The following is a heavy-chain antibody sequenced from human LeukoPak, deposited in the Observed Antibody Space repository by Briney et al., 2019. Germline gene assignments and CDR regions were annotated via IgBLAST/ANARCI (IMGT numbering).Heavy chain of an antibody. CDR2: ISSSSSYI. CDR1: GFTFSSYS. V-gene: IGHV3-21*01. J-gene: IGHJ5*02. Sequence: PGGSLRLSCAASGFTFSSYSMNWVRQAPGKGLEWVSSISSSSSYIYYADSVKGRFTISRDNAKNSLHLQMNSLRAEDTAVYYCARDWSVDIAAAATDWFDPWGQGTLVTVSS. D-gene: IGHD6-13*01. CDR3: ARDWSVDIAAAATDWFDP.